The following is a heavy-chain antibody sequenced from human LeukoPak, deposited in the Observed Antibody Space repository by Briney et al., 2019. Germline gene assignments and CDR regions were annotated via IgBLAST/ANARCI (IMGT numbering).Heavy chain of an antibody. CDR3: ARGDRGTTWPVDY. V-gene: IGHV1-2*02. CDR2: INPNNGNT. D-gene: IGHD1-14*01. CDR1: GYTITASY. J-gene: IGHJ4*02. Sequence: ASVKVSCKASGYTITASYMHWVRQAPGQGLEWMGWINPNNGNTKYAQSFQGRVTMTRDTSISTAYMELSSLRSDDTAVYYCARGDRGTTWPVDYWGQGTVVTVSS.